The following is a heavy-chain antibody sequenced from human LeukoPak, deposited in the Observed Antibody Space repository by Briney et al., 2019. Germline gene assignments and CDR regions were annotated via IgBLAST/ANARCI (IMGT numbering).Heavy chain of an antibody. CDR2: ISSNGGRT. D-gene: IGHD4-17*01. V-gene: IGHV3-64*01. Sequence: GGSLRLSCAASGFTFSSYAMHWVRQAPGKGLEYVSSISSNGGRTFYANSAKGRFTISRDNSKNTLYLQMGSLRAEDMAVYYCAREDYGDYGYYYFDYWGQGTLVTVSS. J-gene: IGHJ4*02. CDR3: AREDYGDYGYYYFDY. CDR1: GFTFSSYA.